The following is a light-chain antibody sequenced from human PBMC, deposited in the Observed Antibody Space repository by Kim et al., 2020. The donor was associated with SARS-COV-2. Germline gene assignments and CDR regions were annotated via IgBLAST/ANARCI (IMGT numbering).Light chain of an antibody. Sequence: ASVGDRVTITCRASQSISSSLNWYQLKPGKAPKILIYTASSLQSGVPSRFSGSGSGTDFTLTISSLQPEDFATYYCQQSYSTPPYTFGQGTKLEI. CDR1: QSISSS. V-gene: IGKV1-39*01. J-gene: IGKJ2*01. CDR2: TAS. CDR3: QQSYSTPPYT.